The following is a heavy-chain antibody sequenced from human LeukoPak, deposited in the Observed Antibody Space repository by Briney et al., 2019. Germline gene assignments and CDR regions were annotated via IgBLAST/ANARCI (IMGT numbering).Heavy chain of an antibody. CDR1: GFSGSSNY. D-gene: IGHD3-22*01. J-gene: IGHJ4*02. Sequence: PGGSLRLSCAASGFSGSSNYMSWVRQARGKGLDWVSLIYAGDVTYYTDSVKGRFTISRDNSKNTLFLQMNSLRAEDTAVYYCARDLPQYYYDSSGLLWGQGTLVTVSS. V-gene: IGHV3-66*01. CDR2: IYAGDVT. CDR3: ARDLPQYYYDSSGLL.